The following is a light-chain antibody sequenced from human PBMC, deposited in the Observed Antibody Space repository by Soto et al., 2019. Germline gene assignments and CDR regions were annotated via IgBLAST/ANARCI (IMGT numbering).Light chain of an antibody. Sequence: EIVLTQSPGTLSLSPGERATLSCRASQSVSSSYLALYQQKPGQAPRLLIFGASSRATGIPDWFSGSGSGTDFTLTISRLEPEDFAVYYCQQYGSSPTFGQGTRLEIK. J-gene: IGKJ5*01. V-gene: IGKV3-20*01. CDR2: GAS. CDR3: QQYGSSPT. CDR1: QSVSSSY.